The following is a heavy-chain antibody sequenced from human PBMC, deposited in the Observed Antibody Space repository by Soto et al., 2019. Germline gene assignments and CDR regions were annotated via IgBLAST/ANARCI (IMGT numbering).Heavy chain of an antibody. J-gene: IGHJ6*03. CDR2: IYYSGST. CDR3: TSCHYYYYYMDV. Sequence: SETLSLTCTVSGGSISSYYWSWIRQPPGKGLEWIGYIYYSGSTNYNPSLKSRVTISVDTSKNQFSLKLSSVTAADTAVYYCTSCHYYYYYMDVWGKGTTVTVSS. V-gene: IGHV4-59*01. CDR1: GGSISSYY.